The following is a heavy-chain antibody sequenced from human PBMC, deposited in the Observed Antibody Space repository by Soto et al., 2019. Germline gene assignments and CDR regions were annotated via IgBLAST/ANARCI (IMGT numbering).Heavy chain of an antibody. Sequence: QVQLVQSGAEVKKPGSSVKVSCKASGGTFSSYAISWVRQAPGQGLEWMGGIIPIFGTANYAQKFQGRVTIPADXXTXTXXMELSTPRSEDTAVYYCARGGEVTEEMPTGEYFQHWGQGTLVTVSS. CDR3: ARGGEVTEEMPTGEYFQH. V-gene: IGHV1-69*12. J-gene: IGHJ1*01. CDR2: IIPIFGTA. CDR1: GGTFSSYA. D-gene: IGHD2-2*01.